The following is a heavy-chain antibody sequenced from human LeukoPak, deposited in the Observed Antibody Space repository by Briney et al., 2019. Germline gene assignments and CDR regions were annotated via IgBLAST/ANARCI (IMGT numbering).Heavy chain of an antibody. Sequence: GESLKISCETSVYSFTTYCIGGVRQRPGTGLEWVGAIYPVDSDTRYRPSFQGQVAISADRSIRTAYLKCNSLKASDTGMYYCARQRGASGTVNWFDPWGQGTLVTVSS. CDR2: IYPVDSDT. CDR1: VYSFTTYC. V-gene: IGHV5-51*01. CDR3: ARQRGASGTVNWFDP. D-gene: IGHD3-10*01. J-gene: IGHJ5*02.